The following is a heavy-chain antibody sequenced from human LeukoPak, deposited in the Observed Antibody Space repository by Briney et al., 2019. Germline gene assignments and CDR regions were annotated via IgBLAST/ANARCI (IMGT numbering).Heavy chain of an antibody. CDR2: INSDGSSI. Sequence: TGGSLRLSCAASGFTFSNYWMHWVRDVPGKGLFWVSRINSDGSSITYADSVKGRITISRDNAKNTLYLQMNSLRAEDTAVYFCVRDLYSRFDFWGQGTLVTVSS. D-gene: IGHD2-21*01. CDR3: VRDLYSRFDF. V-gene: IGHV3-74*01. J-gene: IGHJ4*02. CDR1: GFTFSNYW.